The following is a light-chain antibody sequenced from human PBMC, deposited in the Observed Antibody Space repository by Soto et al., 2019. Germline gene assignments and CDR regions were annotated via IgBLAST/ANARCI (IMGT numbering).Light chain of an antibody. CDR1: QSISDT. CDR2: GAS. Sequence: EIVMTQSPATLSVSPGGRATLSCRASQSISDTLAWYQQKPGQAPRLLIHGASTRATGFPARFSGSGSGTDLALTISSLQSEGFAFYYCQQYNNWPWTFGEGPKVEIK. V-gene: IGKV3-15*01. J-gene: IGKJ1*01. CDR3: QQYNNWPWT.